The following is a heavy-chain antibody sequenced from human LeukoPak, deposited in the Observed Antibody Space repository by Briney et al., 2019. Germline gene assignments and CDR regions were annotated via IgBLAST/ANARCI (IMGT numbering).Heavy chain of an antibody. J-gene: IGHJ4*02. V-gene: IGHV4-39*01. CDR1: GGSISSSSYY. Sequence: PSETLSLTCTVSGGSISSSSYYWGWIRQPPGKGLEWIGSIYYRGSTYYNPSLKSRVTISVDTSKNQFSLKLSSVTAADTAVYYCARRITGNIDYWGQGTLVTVSS. CDR2: IYYRGST. D-gene: IGHD1-20*01. CDR3: ARRITGNIDY.